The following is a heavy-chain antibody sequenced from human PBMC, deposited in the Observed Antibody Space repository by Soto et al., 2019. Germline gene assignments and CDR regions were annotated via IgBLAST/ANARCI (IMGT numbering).Heavy chain of an antibody. CDR1: GGSIRSYD. CDR3: ARVVDSGLGAYNWFDA. CDR2: IYRGGQG. D-gene: IGHD5-12*01. J-gene: IGHJ5*02. Sequence: SETLSLTCTVSGGSIRSYDRTWIRQPAGKGMEWLGRIYRGGQGMYNPSLQSRVTLAVATPKNGFSLELSSVTAADTAVYYCARVVDSGLGAYNWFDAWGQGIMVT. V-gene: IGHV4-4*07.